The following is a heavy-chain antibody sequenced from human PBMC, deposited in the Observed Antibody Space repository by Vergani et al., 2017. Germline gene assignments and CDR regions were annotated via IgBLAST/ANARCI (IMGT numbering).Heavy chain of an antibody. CDR3: AKKMAAAVIGHGMDV. CDR2: IWYDGSNK. V-gene: IGHV3-33*06. D-gene: IGHD6-13*01. CDR1: GFTFSSYG. J-gene: IGHJ6*02. Sequence: QVQLVESGGGVVQPGRSLRLSCAASGFTFSSYGMHWVRQAPGKGLEWVAVIWYDGSNKYYADSVKGRFTISRDNSKNTLYLQMNSLRAEDTAVYYCAKKMAAAVIGHGMDVWGQGTTVTVSS.